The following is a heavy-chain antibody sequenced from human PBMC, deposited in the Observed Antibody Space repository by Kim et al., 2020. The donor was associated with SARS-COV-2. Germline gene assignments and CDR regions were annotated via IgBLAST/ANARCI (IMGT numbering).Heavy chain of an antibody. Sequence: ASVKVSCKVSGYTLTELSMHWVRQAPGKGLEWMGGFDPEDGETIYAQKFQGRVTMTEDTSTDTAYMELSSLRSEDTAVYYCATLKGYCSGGSCAWTYAFDIWGQGTMVTVSS. D-gene: IGHD2-15*01. V-gene: IGHV1-24*01. CDR3: ATLKGYCSGGSCAWTYAFDI. CDR1: GYTLTELS. J-gene: IGHJ3*02. CDR2: FDPEDGET.